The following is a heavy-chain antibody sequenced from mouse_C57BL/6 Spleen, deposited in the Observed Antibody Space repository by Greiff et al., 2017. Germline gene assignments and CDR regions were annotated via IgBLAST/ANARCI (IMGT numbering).Heavy chain of an antibody. J-gene: IGHJ4*01. CDR2: IHPNSGST. Sequence: QVQLQQPGAELVKPGASVKLSCKASGYTFTSYWMHWVKQRPGQGLEWIGMIHPNSGSTNYNEKFKSKATLTVDKSSSTAYMQLSSLTSEDSAVYYCARSDGKMAMDYWGQGTSVTVSS. CDR1: GYTFTSYW. CDR3: ARSDGKMAMDY. V-gene: IGHV1-64*01. D-gene: IGHD2-1*01.